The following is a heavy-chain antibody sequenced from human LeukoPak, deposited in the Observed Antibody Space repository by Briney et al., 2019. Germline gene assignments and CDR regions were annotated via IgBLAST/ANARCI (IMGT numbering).Heavy chain of an antibody. Sequence: ASVKVSCKASGYTFTSYGISWVRQAPGQGLEWMGWISAYNGNTNYAQKLQGRVTMTTDTSTSTAYMELRSLRSDDTAVYYCARLPWGLRLRELSLGIDYWGQGTLVTVSS. CDR2: ISAYNGNT. D-gene: IGHD3-16*02. V-gene: IGHV1-18*01. CDR3: ARLPWGLRLRELSLGIDY. CDR1: GYTFTSYG. J-gene: IGHJ4*02.